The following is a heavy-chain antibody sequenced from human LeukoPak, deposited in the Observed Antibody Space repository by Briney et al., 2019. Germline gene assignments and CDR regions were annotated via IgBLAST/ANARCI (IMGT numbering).Heavy chain of an antibody. V-gene: IGHV3-11*06. Sequence: GGSPRLSCAASGFTFSDYYMSWIRQAPGKGLEWVSSISSSSSYIYYADSVKGRFIISRDNAKDSLYLQMNSLRVEDTAVYYCLRGDRRDYWGQGTLVTVSS. J-gene: IGHJ4*02. CDR2: ISSSSSYI. CDR1: GFTFSDYY. CDR3: LRGDRRDY.